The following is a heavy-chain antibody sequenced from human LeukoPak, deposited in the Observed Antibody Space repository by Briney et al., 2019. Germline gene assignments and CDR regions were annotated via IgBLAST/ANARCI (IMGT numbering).Heavy chain of an antibody. CDR1: GGSISSGGYY. J-gene: IGHJ6*02. CDR3: ARADPNYGDPAPYYYYYGMDV. Sequence: SQTLSLTCTVSGGSISSGGYYWSWIRQHPGKGLEWTGYIYYSGSTYYNPSLKSRVTISVDTSKNQFSLKLSSVTAADTAVYYCARADPNYGDPAPYYYYYGMDVWGQGTTVTVSS. CDR2: IYYSGST. V-gene: IGHV4-31*03. D-gene: IGHD4-17*01.